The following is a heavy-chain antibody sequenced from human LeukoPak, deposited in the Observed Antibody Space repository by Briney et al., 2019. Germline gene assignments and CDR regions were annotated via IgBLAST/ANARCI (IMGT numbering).Heavy chain of an antibody. CDR2: IIPIFGTA. J-gene: IGHJ4*02. V-gene: IGHV1-69*05. Sequence: SVTVSCKASGYTFTGYYMHWVRQAPGQGLEWMGWIIPIFGTANYAQKFQGRVTITTDESTSTAYMELSSLRSEDTAVYYCASLTGGSYGYVTDYWGQGTLVTVSS. CDR1: GYTFTGYY. CDR3: ASLTGGSYGYVTDY. D-gene: IGHD5-18*01.